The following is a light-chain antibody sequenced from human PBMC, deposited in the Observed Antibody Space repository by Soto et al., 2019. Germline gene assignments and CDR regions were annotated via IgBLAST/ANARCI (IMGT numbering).Light chain of an antibody. Sequence: SCRAGQSVRNNLAWYQQKPGLAPRLLIYAVSTRATGVPARFSGNGSETEFTLTISGLQSDDFALYYCQQYNKWPPWTFGQGTKVDIK. CDR2: AVS. J-gene: IGKJ1*01. CDR3: QQYNKWPPWT. CDR1: QSVRNN. V-gene: IGKV3-15*01.